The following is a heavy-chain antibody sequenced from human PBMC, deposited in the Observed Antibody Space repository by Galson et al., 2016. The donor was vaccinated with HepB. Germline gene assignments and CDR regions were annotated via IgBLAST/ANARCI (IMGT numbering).Heavy chain of an antibody. J-gene: IGHJ6*02. Sequence: SLRLSCAASGFTFNTYAMHWVRRAPGKGLEWVALIWYDGNKEYYADSVKGRFTISRDNFRDTLTLQMTSLRAEDTAVYYCAKVRAPYYYDRVGREFGMDVWGQGTTVTVSS. CDR2: IWYDGNKE. V-gene: IGHV3-33*06. CDR1: GFTFNTYA. CDR3: AKVRAPYYYDRVGREFGMDV. D-gene: IGHD3-22*01.